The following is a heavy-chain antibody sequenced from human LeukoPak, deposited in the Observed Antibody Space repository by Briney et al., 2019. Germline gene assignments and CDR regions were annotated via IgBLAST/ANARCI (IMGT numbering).Heavy chain of an antibody. Sequence: GASVKVSCKGSGYTFTCYDINWVRQATAQGLEWMGWMNPNSGNTGYAQKLQGRVTMTRNTSISTAYMELSSLRSEDTAVYYRASQPSIAVAGTFDYWGQGTLVTVSS. V-gene: IGHV1-8*01. D-gene: IGHD6-19*01. CDR1: GYTFTCYD. CDR2: MNPNSGNT. J-gene: IGHJ4*02. CDR3: ASQPSIAVAGTFDY.